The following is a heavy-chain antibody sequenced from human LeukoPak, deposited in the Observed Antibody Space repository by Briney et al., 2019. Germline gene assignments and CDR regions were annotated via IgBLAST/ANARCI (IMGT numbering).Heavy chain of an antibody. V-gene: IGHV3-21*01. J-gene: IGHJ4*02. Sequence: PGGSLRLSCAASGXTFSSYSMNWVRQAPGKGLEWVSSISSSSNYIYYADSVKGRFTISRDNAKNSLYLQMNSLRAEDTAVYYCARGPYGGHSQDYFDYWGQGTLVTVSS. CDR3: ARGPYGGHSQDYFDY. CDR1: GXTFSSYS. D-gene: IGHD4-23*01. CDR2: ISSSSNYI.